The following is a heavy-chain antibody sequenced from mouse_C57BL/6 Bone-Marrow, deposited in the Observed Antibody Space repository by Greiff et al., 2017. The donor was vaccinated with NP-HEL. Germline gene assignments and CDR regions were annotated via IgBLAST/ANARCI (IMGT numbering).Heavy chain of an antibody. Sequence: QVQLQQSGPGLVAPSQSLSITCTVSGFSLTSYGVDWVRQPPGKGLEWLGVIWGGGGANYNSALMSRQSISKDNSKSQVFVKMNRLQNDDTAMYYCAKPLSTMVTTGGYYFDYWGQGTTLTVSS. D-gene: IGHD2-2*01. CDR2: IWGGGGA. J-gene: IGHJ2*01. CDR3: AKPLSTMVTTGGYYFDY. CDR1: GFSLTSYG. V-gene: IGHV2-9*01.